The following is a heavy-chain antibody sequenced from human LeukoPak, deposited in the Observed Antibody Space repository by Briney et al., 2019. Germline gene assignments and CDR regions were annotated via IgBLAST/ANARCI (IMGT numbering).Heavy chain of an antibody. D-gene: IGHD1-14*01. CDR1: GFTFDAFA. V-gene: IGHV3-43D*03. CDR2: ITWNGGNT. J-gene: IGHJ6*03. Sequence: GGSLRLSCAASGFTFDAFAMHWVRQRPGKGLEWVSLITWNGGNTFYADSVKGRFTISRDNSKNSLFLQMNSLRPEDSALYYCIKSTPGDLYSMDVWGKGTTVTVSS. CDR3: IKSTPGDLYSMDV.